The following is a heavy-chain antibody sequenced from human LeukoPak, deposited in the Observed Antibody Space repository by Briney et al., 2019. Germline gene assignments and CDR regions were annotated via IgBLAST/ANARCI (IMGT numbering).Heavy chain of an antibody. CDR3: ARGPLLWFGEPRYYFDY. V-gene: IGHV3-7*01. CDR1: GFTFSSYA. D-gene: IGHD3-10*01. Sequence: TGGSLRLSCAASGFTFSSYAMSWVRQAPGKGLEWVANIKQDGSEKYYVDSMKGRFTISRDNAKNSLYLQMNSLRAEDTAVYYCARGPLLWFGEPRYYFDYWGQGTLVTVSS. CDR2: IKQDGSEK. J-gene: IGHJ4*02.